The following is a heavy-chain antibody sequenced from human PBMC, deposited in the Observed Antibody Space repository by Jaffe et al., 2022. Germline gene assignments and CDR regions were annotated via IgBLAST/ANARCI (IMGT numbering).Heavy chain of an antibody. CDR3: ARGVAVASHFDY. Sequence: QVQLQESGPGLVKPSETLSLTCAVSGYSISSGYYWGWIRQPPGKGLEWIGSIYHSGSTYYNPSLKSRVIISVDTSKNQFSLKLSAVTAADTAVYYCARGVAVASHFDYWGQGTLVTVSS. V-gene: IGHV4-38-2*01. CDR1: GYSISSGYY. J-gene: IGHJ4*02. D-gene: IGHD6-19*01. CDR2: IYHSGST.